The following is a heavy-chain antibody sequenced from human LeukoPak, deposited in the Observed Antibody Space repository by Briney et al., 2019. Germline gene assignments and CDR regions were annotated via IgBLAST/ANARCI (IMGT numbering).Heavy chain of an antibody. J-gene: IGHJ5*02. CDR1: GCPISSYY. D-gene: IGHD3-10*01. V-gene: IGHV4-59*01. Sequence: SEPLSLTCTVSGCPISSYYWGWIRRSPGRGLGCIGYFHYTGSTNSNPSLKSPVTLSVETSQNQFCLKLKSVYAADTAVYYCARGGYYGSGNDFRFDPWGQGTLVTVSS. CDR2: FHYTGST. CDR3: ARGGYYGSGNDFRFDP.